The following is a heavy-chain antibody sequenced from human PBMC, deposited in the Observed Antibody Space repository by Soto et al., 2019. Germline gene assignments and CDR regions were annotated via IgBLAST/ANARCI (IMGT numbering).Heavy chain of an antibody. D-gene: IGHD3-16*01. J-gene: IGHJ4*02. CDR1: GFTFSSYA. Sequence: GGSLRLSCAASGFTFSSYAMSWVRQAPGKGLEWVSAISGSGGSTYYADSVKGRFTISRDNSKNTLYLQMNSLRAEDTAVYYCEKEPDSPGGTTSFDYWGQGTLVTVSS. CDR2: ISGSGGST. V-gene: IGHV3-23*01. CDR3: EKEPDSPGGTTSFDY.